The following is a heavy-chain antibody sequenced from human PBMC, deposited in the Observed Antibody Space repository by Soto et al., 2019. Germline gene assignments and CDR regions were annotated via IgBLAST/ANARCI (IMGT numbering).Heavy chain of an antibody. J-gene: IGHJ6*02. CDR2: IYQSGST. CDR3: ARAAQRAMDV. Sequence: QLQLQESGSRMVKPSETLSLICAVSGGSINSGGDSWSWVQQPLGKGLEWLGHIYQSGSTYYNPSLKNRVTMSLDRSKNQFSLKLLSVTAADTAVYYCARAAQRAMDVWGQGTTVTVSS. CDR1: GGSINSGGDS. V-gene: IGHV4-30-2*01. D-gene: IGHD6-25*01.